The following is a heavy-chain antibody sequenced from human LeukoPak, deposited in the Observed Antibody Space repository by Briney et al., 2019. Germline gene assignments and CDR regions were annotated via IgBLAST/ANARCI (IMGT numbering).Heavy chain of an antibody. CDR2: IPYDGSNK. Sequence: GGSLRLSCAASGFTFSSYGMHWVRQAPGKGLEWVAVIPYDGSNKYYADSVKGRFTISRDNSKNTLYLQMNSLRAEDTAVYYCAKDSGWYDYFDYWGQGTLVTVSS. D-gene: IGHD6-19*01. CDR3: AKDSGWYDYFDY. V-gene: IGHV3-30*18. CDR1: GFTFSSYG. J-gene: IGHJ4*02.